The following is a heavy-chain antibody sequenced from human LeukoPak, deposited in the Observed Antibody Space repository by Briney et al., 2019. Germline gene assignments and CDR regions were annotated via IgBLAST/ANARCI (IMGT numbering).Heavy chain of an antibody. J-gene: IGHJ6*02. CDR3: AKAVSPHYYGMDV. Sequence: GGSLRLSCAASGFTFSSYAMSWVRQAPVKGLEWVSAISGSGGSTYYADSVKGRFTISRDNSKNTLYLQMNSLRAEDTAVYYCAKAVSPHYYGMDVWGQGTTVTVSS. V-gene: IGHV3-23*01. CDR1: GFTFSSYA. CDR2: ISGSGGST.